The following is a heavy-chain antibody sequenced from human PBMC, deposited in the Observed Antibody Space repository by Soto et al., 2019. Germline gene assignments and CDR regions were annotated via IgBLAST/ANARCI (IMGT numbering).Heavy chain of an antibody. CDR3: ARISSVDPYGYVNGGLDV. D-gene: IGHD5-18*01. CDR2: FYHSGNS. CDR1: GGSIRSYY. J-gene: IGHJ6*02. V-gene: IGHV4-59*01. Sequence: QVQLQQSGPGLVKPSETLSLTCSVSGGSIRSYYWSWIRQSPEKGLEWIGYFYHSGNSNYNPSLKILLTISVDTSNNHLSLSLMSVTAADTAVYFCARISSVDPYGYVNGGLDVWGQGTTVTVSS.